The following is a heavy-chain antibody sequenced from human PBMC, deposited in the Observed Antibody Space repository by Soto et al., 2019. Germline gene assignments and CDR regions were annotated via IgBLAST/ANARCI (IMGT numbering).Heavy chain of an antibody. CDR1: EFTFSSYA. Sequence: PGGSLRLSCEASEFTFSSYAMSWVRQAPGKGLEWVSGISGSGDTTYYADSVKGRFTISRDNSKNTLYLQMNSLRAEDTALYYSTPSQGNWNHWGQGTLVTVSS. J-gene: IGHJ5*02. CDR3: TPSQGNWNH. CDR2: ISGSGDTT. D-gene: IGHD1-1*01. V-gene: IGHV3-23*01.